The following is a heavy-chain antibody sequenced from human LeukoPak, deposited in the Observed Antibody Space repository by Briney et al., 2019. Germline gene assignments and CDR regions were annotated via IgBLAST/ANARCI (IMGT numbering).Heavy chain of an antibody. V-gene: IGHV1-2*02. CDR3: AKGPLWDPFLDY. CDR1: GYTFSGHY. J-gene: IGHJ4*02. Sequence: ASVKVSCKTSGYTFSGHYMHWVRQAPGQGLEWMGWLNPNTGVTKYAQKFPGRVTMTRDTSISTAYMELSRLTSDDTAVYYCAKGPLWDPFLDYWGQGTLVTVSS. D-gene: IGHD1-26*01. CDR2: LNPNTGVT.